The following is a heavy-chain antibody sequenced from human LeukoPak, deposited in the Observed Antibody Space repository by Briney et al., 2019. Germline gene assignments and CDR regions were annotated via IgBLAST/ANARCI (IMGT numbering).Heavy chain of an antibody. CDR1: GFTFSNAW. J-gene: IGHJ4*02. CDR3: TTDYRSGYDLDY. Sequence: PGGSLRLSCAASGFTFSNAWMSWVRQAPGKGLEWVGRIKSKTDGGTTDYAAPVKGRFTISRDDSKNTLCLQMNSLKTEDTAVYYCTTDYRSGYDLDYWGQGTLVTVSS. D-gene: IGHD5-12*01. CDR2: IKSKTDGGTT. V-gene: IGHV3-15*01.